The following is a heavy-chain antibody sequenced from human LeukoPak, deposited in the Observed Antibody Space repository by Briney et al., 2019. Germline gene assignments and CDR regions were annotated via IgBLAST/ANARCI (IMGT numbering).Heavy chain of an antibody. V-gene: IGHV1-69*13. D-gene: IGHD3-22*01. CDR3: ARTYYYDTQGAFDI. CDR1: GGTFSSYA. Sequence: VKVSCKASGGTFSSYAISWVRQAPGQGLEWMGRIIPIFGTASYAQKFQGRVTITTDESTSTAYMELSSLRSEDTAVYYCARTYYYDTQGAFDIWGQGTMVTVSS. J-gene: IGHJ3*02. CDR2: IIPIFGTA.